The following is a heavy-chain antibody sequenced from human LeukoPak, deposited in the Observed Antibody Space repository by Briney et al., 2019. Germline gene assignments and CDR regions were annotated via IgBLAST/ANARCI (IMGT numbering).Heavy chain of an antibody. D-gene: IGHD3-10*01. CDR2: INPNSGGT. CDR3: AREPANFYNRAFDI. Sequence: ASVKVSCKASGYTFTGYYMHWVRQAPGQGLEWMGWINPNSGGTNYAQKFQGRVTMTRDTSISTAYMELSRLRSDDTAVYYCAREPANFYNRAFDIWGQGTMVTVSS. CDR1: GYTFTGYY. J-gene: IGHJ3*02. V-gene: IGHV1-2*02.